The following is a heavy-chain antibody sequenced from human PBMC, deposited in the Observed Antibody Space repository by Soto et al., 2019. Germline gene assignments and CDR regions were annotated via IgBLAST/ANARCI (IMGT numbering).Heavy chain of an antibody. D-gene: IGHD3-10*01. CDR2: INHSGST. CDR3: ARMTVWFGNYYFDY. CDR1: GGSFSGYY. J-gene: IGHJ4*02. Sequence: QVQLQQWGAGLLKPSETLSLTCAVYGGSFSGYYWSWIRQPPGKGLEWIGEINHSGSTNYNPSLKRRVTISVDTSKNQFSLKLSSVTAADTAVYYCARMTVWFGNYYFDYWGQGTLVTVSS. V-gene: IGHV4-34*01.